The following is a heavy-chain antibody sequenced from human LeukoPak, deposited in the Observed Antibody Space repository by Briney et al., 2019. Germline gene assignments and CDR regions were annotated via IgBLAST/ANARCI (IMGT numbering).Heavy chain of an antibody. CDR2: IAPSDSYT. CDR1: GYSFPSYW. V-gene: IGHV5-10-1*01. D-gene: IGHD3-22*01. Sequence: GESLKISCKVSGYSFPSYWITWMRQVPGKGLEWMGRIAPSDSYTNYNPSFEGHVTMSVEKSITTVYLQWSSLKASDTAMYYCVRQPPGVYDTTQIWFDPWGQGTLVTVSS. J-gene: IGHJ5*02. CDR3: VRQPPGVYDTTQIWFDP.